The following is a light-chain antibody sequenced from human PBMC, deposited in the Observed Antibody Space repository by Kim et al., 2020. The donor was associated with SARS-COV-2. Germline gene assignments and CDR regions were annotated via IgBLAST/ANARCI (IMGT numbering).Light chain of an antibody. J-gene: IGLJ3*02. Sequence: NFMLTQPHSVSESPGKTVTISCTGSSGSIASNYVQWYQQRPGSAPTTVIYEDNQRPSGVPDRFSGSIDSSSNSASLTISGLKTEDEADYYCQSYDSSIQLVFGGGTQLTVL. CDR2: EDN. V-gene: IGLV6-57*02. CDR3: QSYDSSIQLV. CDR1: SGSIASNY.